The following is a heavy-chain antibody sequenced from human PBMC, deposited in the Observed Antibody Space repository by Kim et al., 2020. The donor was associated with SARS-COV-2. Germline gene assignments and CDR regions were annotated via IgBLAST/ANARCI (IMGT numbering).Heavy chain of an antibody. CDR1: GFTFSSYS. Sequence: GGSLRLSCAASGFTFSSYSMNWVRQAPGKGLEWVSSISSSSSYIYYADSVKGRFTISRDNAKNSLYLQMNSLRAEDTAVYYCARDTPGIDMVRGVATTYYYYYGMDVWGQGTTVTVSS. J-gene: IGHJ6*02. V-gene: IGHV3-21*04. CDR2: ISSSSSYI. CDR3: ARDTPGIDMVRGVATTYYYYYGMDV. D-gene: IGHD3-10*01.